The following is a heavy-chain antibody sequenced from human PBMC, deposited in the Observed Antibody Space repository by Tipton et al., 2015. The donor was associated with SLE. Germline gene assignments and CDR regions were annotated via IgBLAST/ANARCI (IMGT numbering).Heavy chain of an antibody. CDR3: ATRVAAADLSPYYFDN. J-gene: IGHJ4*02. D-gene: IGHD6-13*01. Sequence: AISGSGGSTYYADSVKGRFSISRDNSKKTLYLQMNSLRAEDTAVYYCATRVAAADLSPYYFDNWGQGTLVTVSS. V-gene: IGHV3-23*01. CDR2: ISGSGGST.